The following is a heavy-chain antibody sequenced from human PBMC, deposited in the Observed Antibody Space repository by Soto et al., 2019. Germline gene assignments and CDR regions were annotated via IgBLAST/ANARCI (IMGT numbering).Heavy chain of an antibody. CDR3: VREAGSGSYSQY. J-gene: IGHJ4*02. CDR2: ISGSSSST. Sequence: EVQLVESGGGLVQPGGSLRLSCAASGFTFSTYAMNWVRQAPGKGLEWLSYISGSSSSTYYADSVKGRFPTSRDNAKNSLFLQIHSLRDEDTAVYYCVREAGSGSYSQYWGQGTLVTVSS. D-gene: IGHD3-10*01. CDR1: GFTFSTYA. V-gene: IGHV3-48*02.